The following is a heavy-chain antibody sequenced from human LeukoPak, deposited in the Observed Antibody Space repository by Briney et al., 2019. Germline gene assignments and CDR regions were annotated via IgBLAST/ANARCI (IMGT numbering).Heavy chain of an antibody. CDR3: ARGRFCSACICSGGDAFDI. Sequence: SESLSLTCTVSGGSISSYYWSWVRQPAGKGLEWIGRMYSRGSTNYNPSLKSRVTMSLDTSKNQFSLKLKSLTAADTALYYCARGRFCSACICSGGDAFDIWGRGTMVSVSS. D-gene: IGHD3-3*01. CDR2: MYSRGST. J-gene: IGHJ3*02. V-gene: IGHV4-4*07. CDR1: GGSISSYY.